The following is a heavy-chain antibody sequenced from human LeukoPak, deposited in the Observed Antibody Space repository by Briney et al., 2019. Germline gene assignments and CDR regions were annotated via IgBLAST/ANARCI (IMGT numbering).Heavy chain of an antibody. CDR1: GGSISSGSYY. J-gene: IGHJ4*02. CDR2: IHRSGST. D-gene: IGHD2-8*01. Sequence: SQTLSLTCTVSGGSISSGSYYWSWIRQPAGKGLEWIGRIHRSGSTNYNPSLKSRVTISVDTSKNQFSLKLSSVTAADTAVYYCAREGNLINASDYWGQGTLVTVSS. V-gene: IGHV4-61*02. CDR3: AREGNLINASDY.